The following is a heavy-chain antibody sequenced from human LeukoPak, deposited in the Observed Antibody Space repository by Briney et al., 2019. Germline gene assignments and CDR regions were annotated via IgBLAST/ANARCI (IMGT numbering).Heavy chain of an antibody. D-gene: IGHD3-22*01. V-gene: IGHV4-4*02. J-gene: IGHJ4*02. Sequence: SETLSLTCAVSGGSISISNWWSWLRQPPGKGLEWIGEIYHSGSTNYNPSLKSRVTISVDKSKNQFSLKLSSVTAADTAVYYCASRLYDSARNFDYWGQVTLVTVSS. CDR3: ASRLYDSARNFDY. CDR2: IYHSGST. CDR1: GGSISISNW.